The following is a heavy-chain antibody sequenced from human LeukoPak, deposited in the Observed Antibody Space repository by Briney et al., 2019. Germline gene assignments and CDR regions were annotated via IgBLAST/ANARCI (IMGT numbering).Heavy chain of an antibody. V-gene: IGHV3-21*05. Sequence: GGSLRLSCAASGFTFSSYSMNWVRQAPGKGLEWVSYISSSSSYIYYADSVKGRYTISRDNAKNSLYLQMNSLRAEDTAVYYCARDLRDYYGSGSYYGGSYYFDYWGQGTLVTVSS. D-gene: IGHD3-10*01. CDR2: ISSSSSYI. CDR3: ARDLRDYYGSGSYYGGSYYFDY. CDR1: GFTFSSYS. J-gene: IGHJ4*02.